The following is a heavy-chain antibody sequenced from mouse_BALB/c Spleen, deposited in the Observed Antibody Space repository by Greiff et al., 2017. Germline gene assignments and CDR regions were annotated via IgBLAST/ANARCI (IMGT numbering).Heavy chain of an antibody. V-gene: IGHV1S81*02. J-gene: IGHJ4*01. CDR3: TRSLAYYYAMDY. CDR2: INPSNGGT. CDR1: GYTFTSYY. D-gene: IGHD2-10*01. Sequence: QVQLQQSGAELVKPGASVKLSCKASGYTFTSYYMYWVKQRPGQGLEWIGEINPSNGGTNFNEKFKSKATLTVDKSSSTAYMQLSSLTSEDSAVYYCTRSLAYYYAMDYWGQGTSVTVSS.